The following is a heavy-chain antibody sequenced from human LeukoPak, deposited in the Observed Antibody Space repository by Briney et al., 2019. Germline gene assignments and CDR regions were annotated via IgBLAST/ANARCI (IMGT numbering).Heavy chain of an antibody. Sequence: SETLSLTCTVSGGSIRSYYWSWIRQPPGKGLEWIGYIYYSGSTNYNPSLKSRVTISVDTSKNQFSLKLSSVTAADTAVYYCARLGAYGSGTDYWGQGTLVTVSS. D-gene: IGHD3-10*01. CDR2: IYYSGST. J-gene: IGHJ4*02. CDR1: GGSIRSYY. V-gene: IGHV4-59*08. CDR3: ARLGAYGSGTDY.